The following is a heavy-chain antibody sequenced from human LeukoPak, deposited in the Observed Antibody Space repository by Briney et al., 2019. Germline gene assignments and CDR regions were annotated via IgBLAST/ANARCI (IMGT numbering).Heavy chain of an antibody. Sequence: ASVKVSCKASGYSFTTYGITWLRQAPGQGLERVGWINTRDNHALCVQNFLGRVTLTIDTSTSTAYMDLRSLRSDDTAVYYCARDVTVIGVDGQGTSFDIWGQGTVVTVSS. CDR2: INTRDNHA. CDR3: ARDVTVIGVDGQGTSFDI. J-gene: IGHJ3*02. V-gene: IGHV1-18*01. CDR1: GYSFTTYG. D-gene: IGHD2-21*01.